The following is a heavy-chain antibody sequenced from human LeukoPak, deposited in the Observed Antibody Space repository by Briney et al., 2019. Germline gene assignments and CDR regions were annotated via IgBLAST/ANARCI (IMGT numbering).Heavy chain of an antibody. J-gene: IGHJ1*01. Sequence: SETLSLTCTVSGGSISSSSYYWGWIRQPPGKGLEWIGSMSYRGNTYHNPSLKSRVNISIDTSKNQFSLRLSSVTAADTAVYYCARAGAITATGTGYFQHWGQGTLVTVSS. CDR2: MSYRGNT. CDR1: GGSISSSSYY. D-gene: IGHD6-13*01. CDR3: ARAGAITATGTGYFQH. V-gene: IGHV4-39*07.